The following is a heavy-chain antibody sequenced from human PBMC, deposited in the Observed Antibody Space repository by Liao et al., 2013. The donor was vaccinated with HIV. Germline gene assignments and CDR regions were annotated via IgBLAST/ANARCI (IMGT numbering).Heavy chain of an antibody. D-gene: IGHD3-3*01. J-gene: IGHJ5*02. CDR2: IYASGST. Sequence: QVQLQESGSGLVKPSETLSLTCTVSGGSISSYYWSWIRQPAGKGLEWIGRIYASGSTNYNPSLRSRVTMSVDTSKNQFSLKLSSVTAADTAVYYCARTDQYYDFWNGYENWFDPWGQGTLVTVS. CDR1: GGSISSYY. CDR3: ARTDQYYDFWNGYENWFDP. V-gene: IGHV4-4*07.